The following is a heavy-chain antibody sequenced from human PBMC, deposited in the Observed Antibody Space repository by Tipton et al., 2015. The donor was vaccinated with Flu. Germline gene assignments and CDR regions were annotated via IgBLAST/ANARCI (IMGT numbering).Heavy chain of an antibody. Sequence: SLRLSCAASGFIFSDYAMHWVRQAPGKGLEYVSAISSNGDNTYYADSVKGRFTISRDNSKNTLYVQMGSLRADDMAVYYCARGMNSGLADVWGQGTTVTVSS. CDR2: ISSNGDNT. D-gene: IGHD2/OR15-2a*01. CDR1: GFIFSDYA. CDR3: ARGMNSGLADV. V-gene: IGHV3-64*02. J-gene: IGHJ6*02.